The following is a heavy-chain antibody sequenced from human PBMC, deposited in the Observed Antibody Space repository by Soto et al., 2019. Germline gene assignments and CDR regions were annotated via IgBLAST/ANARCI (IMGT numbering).Heavy chain of an antibody. J-gene: IGHJ4*02. CDR3: AKDRQVVVVITYFDY. CDR2: ISYDGSNK. V-gene: IGHV3-30*18. Sequence: QVQLVESGGGVVQPGRSLRLSCAASGFTFSSYGMHWVRQAPGKGLEWVAVISYDGSNKYYADSVKGRFIISRDNSKNTLYLQMNSLRAEDTAVYYCAKDRQVVVVITYFDYWGQGTLVTVSS. D-gene: IGHD3-22*01. CDR1: GFTFSSYG.